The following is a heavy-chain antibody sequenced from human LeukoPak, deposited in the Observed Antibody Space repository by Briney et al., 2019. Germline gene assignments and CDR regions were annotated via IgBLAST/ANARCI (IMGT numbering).Heavy chain of an antibody. J-gene: IGHJ4*02. D-gene: IGHD1-1*01. Sequence: PSETLSLTCTVSGGSISSYYWSWIRQPPGKGLEWIGYFYYSGSTNYSPSLKSRLTISGDTSKNQFSLKVNSVTAADTAVYYCARAATGTTLLSTYFDYWGQGILVTVSS. CDR2: FYYSGST. CDR1: GGSISSYY. V-gene: IGHV4-59*12. CDR3: ARAATGTTLLSTYFDY.